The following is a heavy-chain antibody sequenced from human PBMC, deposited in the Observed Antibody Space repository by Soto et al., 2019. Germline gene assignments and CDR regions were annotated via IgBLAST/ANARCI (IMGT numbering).Heavy chain of an antibody. CDR2: VSPNGQGI. Sequence: GGSLRLSCAASGFTLGRYGMSWVRQAPGKVLEWVSAVSPNGQGIYYADSVRGRFTISRDFSKNTVFLHMDSLRAEDTAVYYCAKDRDYPRDYFHYWGQGTLVTVSS. D-gene: IGHD3-10*01. V-gene: IGHV3-23*01. J-gene: IGHJ4*02. CDR3: AKDRDYPRDYFHY. CDR1: GFTLGRYG.